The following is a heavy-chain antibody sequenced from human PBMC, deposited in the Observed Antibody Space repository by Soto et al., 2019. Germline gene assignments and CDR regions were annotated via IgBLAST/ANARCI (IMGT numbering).Heavy chain of an antibody. V-gene: IGHV3-23*01. CDR3: AKTGELEWLVSY. Sequence: EVQLLESGGGLVQPGGSMRLSCAASGFTFSSYAMSWVRQAPGKGLEWVSAISGSGGSTYYADSVKGRFTISRDNSKNTLYLQMNSLRAEDTAVYYCAKTGELEWLVSYWGQGTLVTVSS. J-gene: IGHJ4*02. CDR1: GFTFSSYA. CDR2: ISGSGGST. D-gene: IGHD6-19*01.